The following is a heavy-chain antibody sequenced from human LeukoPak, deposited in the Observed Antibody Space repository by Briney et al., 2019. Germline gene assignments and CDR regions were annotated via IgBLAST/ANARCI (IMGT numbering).Heavy chain of an antibody. V-gene: IGHV3-30*01. Sequence: PGGSLRLSCAASGFTLSSYAMHWVRQAPGKGLEWVAVISYDGSNKYYADSVKGRFTISRDNSKNTLYLQMNSLRAEDTAVYYCARDTGEGVDYYFDYWGQGTLVTVSS. CDR3: ARDTGEGVDYYFDY. J-gene: IGHJ4*02. CDR1: GFTLSSYA. CDR2: ISYDGSNK. D-gene: IGHD3-10*01.